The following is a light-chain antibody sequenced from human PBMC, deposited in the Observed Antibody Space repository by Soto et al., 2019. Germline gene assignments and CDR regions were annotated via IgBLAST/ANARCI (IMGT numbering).Light chain of an antibody. J-gene: IGKJ4*01. V-gene: IGKV3-20*01. CDR3: QQYGNSPLT. CDR2: GAS. CDR1: QSVSSTS. Sequence: EIVLTQSPDTLSLSPGERATLSCRASQSVSSTSLAWYQQKPGQAPRLLTYGASSRATGIPDRFSGSGSGSEFTLTISRLEPEDFAVYYCQQYGNSPLTFGGGTKVEIK.